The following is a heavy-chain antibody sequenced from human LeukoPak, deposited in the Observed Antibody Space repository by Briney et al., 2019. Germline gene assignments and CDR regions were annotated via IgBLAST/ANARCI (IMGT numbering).Heavy chain of an antibody. CDR3: ASGRAVAPAFDY. CDR1: GFTFSSYA. CDR2: ISYDGSNK. J-gene: IGHJ4*02. Sequence: PGGSLRLSCAASGFTFSSYAMHWVRQAPGKGLECVAIISYDGSNKYYADSVKGRFTISRDNSENTLYLQMNSLRAEDTAVYYCASGRAVAPAFDYWGQGALVTVSS. V-gene: IGHV3-30-3*01. D-gene: IGHD6-19*01.